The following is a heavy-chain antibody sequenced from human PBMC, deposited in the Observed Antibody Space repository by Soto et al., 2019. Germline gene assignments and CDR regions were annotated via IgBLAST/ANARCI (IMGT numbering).Heavy chain of an antibody. CDR2: ISAYNGNT. CDR1: GYTFTSYG. D-gene: IGHD1-26*01. J-gene: IGHJ4*02. CDR3: ARGVVGATHHFDF. Sequence: QVQLVQSGGEVKKPGASVKVSCKASGYTFTSYGFTWVRQAPGHGLEWMGWISAYNGNTNYAQMFQGRVTMTTDTSTSTAYMALRSLISDDTAVYYCARGVVGATHHFDFWGQGTLVTVSS. V-gene: IGHV1-18*01.